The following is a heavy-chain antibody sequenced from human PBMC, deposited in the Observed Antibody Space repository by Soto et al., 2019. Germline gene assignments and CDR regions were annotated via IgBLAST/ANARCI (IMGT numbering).Heavy chain of an antibody. CDR1: GGSISSYY. J-gene: IGHJ4*02. CDR3: LSARFDY. D-gene: IGHD6-19*01. Sequence: SETLSLTCTVSGGSISSYYWSWIRQPPGKGLEWIGYIYYSGSTNYNPSLKSRVTISVDTSSNQFSLNLNSVTAADTAVYYCLSARFDYWGQGTLVTVSS. V-gene: IGHV4-59*12. CDR2: IYYSGST.